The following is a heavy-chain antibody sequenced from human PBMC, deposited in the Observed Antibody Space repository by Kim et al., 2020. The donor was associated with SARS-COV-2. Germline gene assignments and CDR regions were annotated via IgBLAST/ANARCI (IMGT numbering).Heavy chain of an antibody. CDR1: GGSINTTGAY. Sequence: SETLSLTCAVSGGSINTTGAYWTWIRQFPGRGLEWIGHIFYNGNTFYNPSLKSRLNISVDTSKNEFSLRLTSMTAADTAVYYCASDNQHQLGYLWGRGT. CDR3: ASDNQHQLGYL. CDR2: IFYNGNT. D-gene: IGHD1-1*01. J-gene: IGHJ2*01. V-gene: IGHV4-31*11.